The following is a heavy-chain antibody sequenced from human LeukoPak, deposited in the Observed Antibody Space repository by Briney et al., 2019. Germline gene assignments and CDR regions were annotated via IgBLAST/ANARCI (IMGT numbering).Heavy chain of an antibody. CDR3: ARGDDGRSPDY. CDR1: GFTFSSYA. D-gene: IGHD1-1*01. Sequence: GGSLRLSCAASGFTFSSYAMSWVRQAPGKGLEWVSAISGSGGSTYYADSVKGRFTISRDNSENTLFLQMNSLRVEDSALYYCARGDDGRSPDYWGQGTRVTVSS. CDR2: ISGSGGST. J-gene: IGHJ4*02. V-gene: IGHV3-23*01.